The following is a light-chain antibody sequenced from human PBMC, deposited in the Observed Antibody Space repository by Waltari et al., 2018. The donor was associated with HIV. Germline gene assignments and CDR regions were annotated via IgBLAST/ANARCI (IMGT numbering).Light chain of an antibody. V-gene: IGLV9-49*02. CDR3: GADHGTGSNFVYV. CDR2: VGPGGIVG. Sequence: QPVLTQPPSASASLGASVTLTCTLSSGYTNYRVDWYPQSPGKGPRFVMRVGPGGIVGSKGDGIPDRFSALGSGLNRYLTIKNIQEEDESDYHCGADHGTGSNFVYVFGPGTKVTVL. CDR1: SGYTNYR. J-gene: IGLJ1*01.